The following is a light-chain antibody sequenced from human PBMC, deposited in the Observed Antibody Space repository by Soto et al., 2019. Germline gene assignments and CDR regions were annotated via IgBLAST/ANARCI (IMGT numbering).Light chain of an antibody. J-gene: IGLJ2*01. CDR2: GNT. CDR3: QSYDSSLSGSL. V-gene: IGLV1-40*01. CDR1: SSNIGADYD. Sequence: QSVLTQPPSVSGVPGQRVTISCTGSSSNIGADYDVHWYQQLPGTAPKLLIYGNTNRPSGVPDRFSASKSGTSASLAITGLQAEDEADYYCQSYDSSLSGSLFGGGTKLTVL.